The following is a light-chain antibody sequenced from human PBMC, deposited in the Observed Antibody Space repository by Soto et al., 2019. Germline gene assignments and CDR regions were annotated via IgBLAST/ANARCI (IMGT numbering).Light chain of an antibody. CDR2: DVS. Sequence: QSVLTQPASVSGSPGQSITISCTGTSSDVGGYNYVSWYQQHPGKAPKLMIYDVSNRPSGVSNRFSGSKSGNTASLTISGLQAEDEADYYCSSYTSSSTPVHGVFGGGTKLTVL. V-gene: IGLV2-14*01. CDR3: SSYTSSSTPVHGV. J-gene: IGLJ3*02. CDR1: SSDVGGYNY.